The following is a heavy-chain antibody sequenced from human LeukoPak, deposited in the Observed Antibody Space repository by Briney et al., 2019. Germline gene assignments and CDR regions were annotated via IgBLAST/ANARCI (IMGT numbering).Heavy chain of an antibody. V-gene: IGHV1-46*01. Sequence: ASVKVSCKASGYTFTDNYMHWVRQAPGQGLEWMGIINPSGGSTSYAQKFQGRVTMTRDTSTSTVYMELSSLRSEDTAVYYCARGRFHCSSTSCYYQSGVFDLWGRGTLVTVSS. CDR2: INPSGGST. J-gene: IGHJ2*01. CDR3: ARGRFHCSSTSCYYQSGVFDL. D-gene: IGHD2-2*01. CDR1: GYTFTDNY.